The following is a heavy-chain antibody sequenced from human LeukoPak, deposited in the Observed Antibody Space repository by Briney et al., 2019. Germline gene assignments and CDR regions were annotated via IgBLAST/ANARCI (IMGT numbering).Heavy chain of an antibody. J-gene: IGHJ4*02. CDR2: ISAYNGNT. CDR1: VYTFITYN. Sequence: ASVKVSCKASVYTFITYNVRWGREALGRRRGGMGWISAYNGNTHYAQKVQGRVTMTRDTSTSTVYMELRSLRSDDTAVYYCARVAHGQWHDFWGQGTLVTVSS. CDR3: ARVAHGQWHDF. D-gene: IGHD6-19*01. V-gene: IGHV1-18*01.